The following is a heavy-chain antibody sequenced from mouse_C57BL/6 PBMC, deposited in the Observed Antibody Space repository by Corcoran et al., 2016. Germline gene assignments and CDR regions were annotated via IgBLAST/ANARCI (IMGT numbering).Heavy chain of an antibody. CDR2: INPNNGGT. CDR1: GYTFTDYY. V-gene: IGHV1-26*01. Sequence: EVQLQQSGPELVKPGASVKISCKASGYTFTDYYMNWVKQSHGKSLEWIGDINPNNGGTSYNQKFKGKATLTVDKSSSTAYMELRILTSEDSAVYYCARGYYGNSRLFAYWGQGTLVTVSA. J-gene: IGHJ3*01. CDR3: ARGYYGNSRLFAY. D-gene: IGHD2-1*01.